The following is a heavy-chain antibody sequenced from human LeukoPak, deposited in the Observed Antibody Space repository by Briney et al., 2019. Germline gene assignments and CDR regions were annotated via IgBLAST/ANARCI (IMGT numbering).Heavy chain of an antibody. CDR1: GFTFSSYS. D-gene: IGHD3-10*01. V-gene: IGHV3-48*01. Sequence: PGGSLRLSCAASGFTFSSYSMNWVRQAPGKGLEWVSYISSSSSTIYYADSVKGRFTISRDNAKNSLYLQMNSLRAEDTAVYYCARDIGEVLLWFGESRPYYFDYWGQGTLVTVSS. J-gene: IGHJ4*02. CDR3: ARDIGEVLLWFGESRPYYFDY. CDR2: ISSSSSTI.